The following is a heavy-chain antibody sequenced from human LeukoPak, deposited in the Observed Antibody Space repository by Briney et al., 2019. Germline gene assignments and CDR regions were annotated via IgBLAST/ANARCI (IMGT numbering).Heavy chain of an antibody. CDR1: GGSISSGSYY. CDR2: IYTSGST. V-gene: IGHV4-61*02. Sequence: PSQTLSLTRTVSGGSISSGSYYWSWIRQPAGKGLEWIGRIYTSGSTNYNPSLKSRVTISVDTSKNQFSLKLSSVTAADTAVYYCARDYAVPYYYYYMDVWGKGTTVTVSS. D-gene: IGHD4-17*01. CDR3: ARDYAVPYYYYYMDV. J-gene: IGHJ6*03.